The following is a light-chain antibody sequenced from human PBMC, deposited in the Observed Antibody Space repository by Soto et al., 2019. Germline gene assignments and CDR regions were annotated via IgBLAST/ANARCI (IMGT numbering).Light chain of an antibody. CDR2: DVT. Sequence: QSALTQPASVFGSPGQSITISCTGTSSDVGGYNFVSWYQQLPGKAPKLMIYDVTSRPSGVSNRFSGSKSGNTASLTISGLQPEDEADYYCSSYTTSSTVVFGTGTKLTVL. V-gene: IGLV2-14*03. CDR1: SSDVGGYNF. CDR3: SSYTTSSTVV. J-gene: IGLJ1*01.